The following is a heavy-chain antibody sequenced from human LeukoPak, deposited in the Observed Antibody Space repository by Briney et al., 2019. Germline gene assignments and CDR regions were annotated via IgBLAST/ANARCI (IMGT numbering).Heavy chain of an antibody. D-gene: IGHD4-17*01. CDR2: INGDGTTI. CDR1: GFTFSGSW. V-gene: IGHV3-74*01. J-gene: IGHJ4*02. Sequence: PGGSLRLSCVASGFTFSGSWMHWVRQAPGKGLVWVSRINGDGTTINYADSVKGRFTISRDDAKNTLYLQMNSLRAEDMAVYYCARAGHYRFDYWGQGILVTVSS. CDR3: ARAGHYRFDY.